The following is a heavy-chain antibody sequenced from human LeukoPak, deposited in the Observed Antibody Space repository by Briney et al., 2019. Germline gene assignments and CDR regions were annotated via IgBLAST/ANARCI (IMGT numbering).Heavy chain of an antibody. CDR1: GFTFGSYG. Sequence: PGGSLRLSCAASGFTFGSYGMHWVRQAPGKGLEWVAFIRYEGSQYYVDSVKGRFTISRDNSKNTLYLQMNSLRAEDTAVYYCAKDTSTISVSGTCFDYWGQGTLVTVSS. CDR3: AKDTSTISVSGTCFDY. CDR2: IRYEGSQ. V-gene: IGHV3-30*02. J-gene: IGHJ4*02. D-gene: IGHD6-19*01.